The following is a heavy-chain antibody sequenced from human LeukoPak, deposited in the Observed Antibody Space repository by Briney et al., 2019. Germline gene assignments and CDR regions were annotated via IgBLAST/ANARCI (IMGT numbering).Heavy chain of an antibody. D-gene: IGHD6-13*01. CDR1: GGSFSGYD. Sequence: SETLSLTCAVYGGSFSGYDWSWIRQPPGKGLEWIGEINHSGSTNYNPSLKSRVTISVDTSKNQFSLKLSSVTAADTAVYYCARVGHSSSWIDYWGQGTLVTVSS. J-gene: IGHJ4*02. CDR3: ARVGHSSSWIDY. CDR2: INHSGST. V-gene: IGHV4-34*01.